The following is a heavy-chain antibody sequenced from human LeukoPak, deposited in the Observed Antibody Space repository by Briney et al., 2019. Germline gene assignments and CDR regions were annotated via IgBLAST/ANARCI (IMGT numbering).Heavy chain of an antibody. CDR1: GYSFPSNW. Sequence: GASLRISCKGSGYSFPSNWIGWVRQMPGKGLERMGIIYPGDSDTRYSPSFQGQVTISADKSISTAYLHWSSLKASDTAIYYCATYAGSSSKYFQHWGQGTLVTVSS. CDR2: IYPGDSDT. V-gene: IGHV5-51*01. CDR3: ATYAGSSSKYFQH. J-gene: IGHJ1*01. D-gene: IGHD3-10*01.